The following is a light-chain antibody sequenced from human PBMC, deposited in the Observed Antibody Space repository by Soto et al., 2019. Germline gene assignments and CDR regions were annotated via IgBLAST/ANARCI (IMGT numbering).Light chain of an antibody. J-gene: IGKJ1*01. CDR1: QSVSRY. CDR3: QQSYNNPRT. CDR2: AIS. V-gene: IGKV1-39*01. Sequence: DIQMTQSPSSLSASVGDRVTTTCRASQSVSRYLNWYQQKEGKAPKLLIYAISILESGVPSRFSASGSGTDFTLTISSLQPEDFATYYCQQSYNNPRTFGQGTRVEIK.